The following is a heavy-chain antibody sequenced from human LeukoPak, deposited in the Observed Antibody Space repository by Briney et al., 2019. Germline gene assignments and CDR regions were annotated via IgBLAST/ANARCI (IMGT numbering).Heavy chain of an antibody. CDR2: IYTSGST. V-gene: IGHV4-61*02. CDR3: ARDSSRPMNWFDP. D-gene: IGHD6-13*01. Sequence: SETLSLTCTVSGGSISSGSYYWSWIRQPAGKGLEWIGRIYTSGSTNYNPSLKSRVTISVDTSKNQFSLKLSSVTAADTAVYYCARDSSRPMNWFDPWGQGTLVTVSS. J-gene: IGHJ5*02. CDR1: GGSISSGSYY.